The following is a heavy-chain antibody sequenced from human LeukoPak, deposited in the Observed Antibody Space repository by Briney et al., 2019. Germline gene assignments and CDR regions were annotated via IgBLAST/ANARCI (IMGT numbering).Heavy chain of an antibody. Sequence: SGTLSLTCTVSGGSISSYYWSWIRQPPGKGLEWIGYIYYSGSTNYNPSLKSRVTISVDTSKNQFSLKLSSVTAADTAVYYCARAYDFWSGYYINWFDPWGQGTLVTVSS. D-gene: IGHD3-3*01. CDR1: GGSISSYY. CDR2: IYYSGST. V-gene: IGHV4-59*01. CDR3: ARAYDFWSGYYINWFDP. J-gene: IGHJ5*02.